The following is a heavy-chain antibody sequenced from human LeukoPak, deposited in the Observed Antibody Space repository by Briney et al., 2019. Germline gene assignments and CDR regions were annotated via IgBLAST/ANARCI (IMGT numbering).Heavy chain of an antibody. J-gene: IGHJ5*02. V-gene: IGHV3-7*01. Sequence: TGGSLRLSCAASGFTFSSYSMNWVRQAPGKGLEWVANIKQDGSEKYYVDSVKGRFTISRDNAKNSLYLQMNSLRAEDTAVYYRAREGPWGQGTLVTVSS. CDR1: GFTFSSYS. CDR2: IKQDGSEK. CDR3: AREGP.